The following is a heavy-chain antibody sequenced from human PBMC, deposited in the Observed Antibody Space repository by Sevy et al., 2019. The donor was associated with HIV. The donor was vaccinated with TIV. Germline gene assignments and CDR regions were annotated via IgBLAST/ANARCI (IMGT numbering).Heavy chain of an antibody. CDR1: GITFSRYA. D-gene: IGHD2-21*01. Sequence: GSLRLSCAASGITFSRYAMHWVRQDPGKGQEWVSVISYDGGNKYFTDSLKGRFTISRDNSKNTLILQMNSLSPEETAVYYCARSGTGRSDRSPPWYWGQGTLVTVSS. V-gene: IGHV3-30-3*01. CDR2: ISYDGGNK. CDR3: ARSGTGRSDRSPPWY. J-gene: IGHJ4*02.